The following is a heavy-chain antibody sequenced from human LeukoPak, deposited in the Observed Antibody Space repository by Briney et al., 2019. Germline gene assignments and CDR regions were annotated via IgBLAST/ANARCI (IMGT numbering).Heavy chain of an antibody. Sequence: KASETLSLTCTVSGGSISSYYWSWIRQPAGKGLEWIGRIYTSGSTNYNPSLKSRVTISVDTSKNQFSLKMSSVTAADTAVYYCARDLKLDGSSGYYAFDIWGQGTMVTVSS. J-gene: IGHJ3*02. CDR1: GGSISSYY. CDR2: IYTSGST. CDR3: ARDLKLDGSSGYYAFDI. V-gene: IGHV4-4*07. D-gene: IGHD3-22*01.